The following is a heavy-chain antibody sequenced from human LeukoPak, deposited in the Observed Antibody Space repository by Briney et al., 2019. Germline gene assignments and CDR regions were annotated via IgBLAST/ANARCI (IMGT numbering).Heavy chain of an antibody. CDR3: ARDRVAVAGQYQNWFDP. Sequence: SETLSLTCTVSGGSISSYYWSWIRQPPGKGLEWNGYIYYSGSTNYNPSLKSRVTISVDTSKNQFSLKLSSVTAADTAVYYCARDRVAVAGQYQNWFDPWGQGTLVTVSS. J-gene: IGHJ5*02. D-gene: IGHD6-19*01. CDR1: GGSISSYY. CDR2: IYYSGST. V-gene: IGHV4-59*01.